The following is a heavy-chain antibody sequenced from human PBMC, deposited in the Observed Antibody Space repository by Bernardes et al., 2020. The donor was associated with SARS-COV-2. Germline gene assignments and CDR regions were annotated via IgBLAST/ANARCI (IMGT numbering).Heavy chain of an antibody. V-gene: IGHV3-74*01. D-gene: IGHD3-10*01. CDR3: ARSAFISGRGYYIDY. J-gene: IGHJ4*02. Sequence: GGSLRLSCAASGFTFSSYWMHWVRQVPGEGLVWVSRINPHGSTTDYADSVWGRFTISRDNAKNTLFLQMNGLRAEDTSLYYCARSAFISGRGYYIDYWPQGTLVTVSS. CDR1: GFTFSSYW. CDR2: INPHGSTT.